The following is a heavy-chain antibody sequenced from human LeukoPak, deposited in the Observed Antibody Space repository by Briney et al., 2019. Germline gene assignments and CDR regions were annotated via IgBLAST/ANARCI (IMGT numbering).Heavy chain of an antibody. CDR2: ISGSGGST. J-gene: IGHJ4*02. D-gene: IGHD5-24*01. Sequence: PGGSLRLSCAASGFTFSSYAMSWVRQAPGKGLEWVSAISGSGGSTYYADSVKGRFTISRDNAKNSLYLQMNSLRAEDTALYHCARVGMAPEKGYYFDYWGQGPWSPSPQ. CDR1: GFTFSSYA. CDR3: ARVGMAPEKGYYFDY. V-gene: IGHV3-23*01.